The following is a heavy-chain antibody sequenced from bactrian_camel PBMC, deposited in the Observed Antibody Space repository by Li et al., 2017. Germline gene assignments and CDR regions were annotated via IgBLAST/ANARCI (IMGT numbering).Heavy chain of an antibody. Sequence: VQLVESGGGSVQPGGSLRLSCAASGFPFSTYGYDIHWVRQAPGKGLEWVASISMYGSSTFYSDSVKGRFTISQDNAKRTLYLQMNNLKPEDTAMYYCTAPRAYTSSGYFYGPYDFWGQGTQVTVS. CDR2: ISMYGSST. D-gene: IGHD2*01. J-gene: IGHJ4*01. V-gene: IGHV3S40*01. CDR3: TAPRAYTSSGYFYGPYDF. CDR1: GFPFSTYGYD.